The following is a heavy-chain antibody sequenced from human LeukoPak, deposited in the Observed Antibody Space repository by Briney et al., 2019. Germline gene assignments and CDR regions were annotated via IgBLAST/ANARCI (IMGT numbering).Heavy chain of an antibody. CDR2: ISAYNGNT. CDR1: GYTFTSYG. CDR3: ARDDWYYDSSGYRGDY. D-gene: IGHD3-22*01. Sequence: ASVKVSCKASGYTFTSYGISWVPQAPGQGLEWMGWISAYNGNTNYAQKLQGRVTMTTDTSTSTAYMELRSLRSDDTAVYYCARDDWYYDSSGYRGDYWGQGTLVTVSS. J-gene: IGHJ4*02. V-gene: IGHV1-18*01.